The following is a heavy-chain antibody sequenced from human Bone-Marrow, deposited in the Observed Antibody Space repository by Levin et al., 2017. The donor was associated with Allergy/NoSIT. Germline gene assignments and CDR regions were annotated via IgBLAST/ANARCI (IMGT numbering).Heavy chain of an antibody. J-gene: IGHJ4*02. CDR3: VKDRTAFGDYYFDS. CDR2: ISNDGGNE. D-gene: IGHD4-17*01. CDR1: GFTIRNYG. V-gene: IGHV3-30*18. Sequence: LSLTCAASGFTIRNYGMHWVRQAPGKGLEWLAVISNDGGNEHYADSVKGRFIISRENSKNTLFLQMNSLTPADSTLYYCVKDRTAFGDYYFDSWGQGTLVTVSS.